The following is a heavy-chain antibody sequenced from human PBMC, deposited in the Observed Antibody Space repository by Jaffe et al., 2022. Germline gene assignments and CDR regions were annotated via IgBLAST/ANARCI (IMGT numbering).Heavy chain of an antibody. D-gene: IGHD6-6*01. Sequence: EVQLVESGGVVVQPGGSLRLSCAASGFTFDDYAMHWVRQAPGKGLEWVSLISWDGGSTYYADSVKGRFTISRDNSKNSLYLQMNSLRAEDTALYYCANLEYSSSSRSTRRLRGEDAFDIWGQGTMVTVSS. CDR1: GFTFDDYA. CDR3: ANLEYSSSSRSTRRLRGEDAFDI. J-gene: IGHJ3*02. V-gene: IGHV3-43D*04. CDR2: ISWDGGST.